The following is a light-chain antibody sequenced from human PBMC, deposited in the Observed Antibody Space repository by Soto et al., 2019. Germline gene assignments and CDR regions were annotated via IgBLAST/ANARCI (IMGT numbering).Light chain of an antibody. J-gene: IGKJ1*01. Sequence: EMVMTQSPATLSVSLGERATLSCRASESVSTKLVWYQQKPAQAPRLLIYGASTRATGIPARFSGSGSGTEFTLTISSLQSEDFAVYYCQQHDQGWTFGQGTKVEIK. CDR2: GAS. V-gene: IGKV3-15*01. CDR3: QQHDQGWT. CDR1: ESVSTK.